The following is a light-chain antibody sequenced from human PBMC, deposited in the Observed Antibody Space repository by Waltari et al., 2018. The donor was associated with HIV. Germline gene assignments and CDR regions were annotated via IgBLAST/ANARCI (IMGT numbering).Light chain of an antibody. CDR2: EVS. J-gene: IGLJ2*01. CDR1: SRDAGGYEF. CDR3: SSYTGSSTYVV. Sequence: QSALTQPASVSGYPGQSITISCAGTSRDAGGYEFVSLYPQHPGKAPKLMIYEVSNRPSGVSNRFSGSKSGNTASLTVSGLQAEDEAYYYCSSYTGSSTYVVFGGGTKLTVL. V-gene: IGLV2-14*01.